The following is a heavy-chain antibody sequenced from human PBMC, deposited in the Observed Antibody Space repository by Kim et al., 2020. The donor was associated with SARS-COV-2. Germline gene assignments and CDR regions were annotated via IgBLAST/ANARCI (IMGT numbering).Heavy chain of an antibody. D-gene: IGHD3-3*02. CDR1: GFTFSSYG. CDR3: AKDFSRVHFYYGMDV. CDR2: ISHDGYNK. Sequence: GGSLRLSCEASGFTFSSYGMHWVRQAPGKGLEWVAVISHDGYNKYYVDSVRGRFTISRDNSKNTLYLQMNSLRAEDTAVFYCAKDFSRVHFYYGMDVWGQGTTVTVSS. V-gene: IGHV3-30*18. J-gene: IGHJ6*02.